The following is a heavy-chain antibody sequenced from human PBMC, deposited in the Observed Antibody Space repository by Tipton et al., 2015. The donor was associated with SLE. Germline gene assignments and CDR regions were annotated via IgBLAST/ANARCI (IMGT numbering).Heavy chain of an antibody. V-gene: IGHV3-30*03. CDR3: ARVLGSYYGMDV. CDR2: LLYEENSK. D-gene: IGHD7-27*01. Sequence: SLRLSCAASGFTFSNYGMHWVRQAPGKGLEWVALLLYEENSKLYADSVEGRFTISRDNSKNTLYLQMNSLRAEDTAVYYCARVLGSYYGMDVWGQGTTVTVSS. J-gene: IGHJ6*02. CDR1: GFTFSNYG.